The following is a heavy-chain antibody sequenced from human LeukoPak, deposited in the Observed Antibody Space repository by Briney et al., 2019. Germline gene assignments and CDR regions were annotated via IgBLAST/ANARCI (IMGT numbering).Heavy chain of an antibody. D-gene: IGHD3-22*01. CDR3: AKDSHYYDSSGPTSGFDY. CDR2: ISGDGGST. CDR1: GFTFDDYA. J-gene: IGHJ4*02. Sequence: GGSLRLSCAASGFTFDDYAMHWVRQAPGKGLEWVSLISGDGGSTYYADSVKGRFTISRDNRKNSLYLQMNSLRTEDTALYYCAKDSHYYDSSGPTSGFDYWGQGTLVTVSS. V-gene: IGHV3-43*02.